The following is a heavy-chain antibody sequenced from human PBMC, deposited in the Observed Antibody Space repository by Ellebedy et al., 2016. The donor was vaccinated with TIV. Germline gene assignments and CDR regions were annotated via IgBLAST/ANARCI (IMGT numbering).Heavy chain of an antibody. CDR2: INHSGRT. V-gene: IGHV4-34*01. J-gene: IGHJ5*02. CDR3: ARTARVPIHLRNWFDP. Sequence: MPSETLSLTCDVYGGSVSGYYWSWMRQPPGKGLEWIGEINHSGRTNYNPSLKSRVNISVDTSKNQFSLRLNSVTAADTAFYYCARTARVPIHLRNWFDPWGQGTLVTVSS. CDR1: GGSVSGYY. D-gene: IGHD5-18*01.